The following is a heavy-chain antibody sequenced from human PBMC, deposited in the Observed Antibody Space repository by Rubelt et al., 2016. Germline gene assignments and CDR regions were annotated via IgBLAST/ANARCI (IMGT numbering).Heavy chain of an antibody. CDR2: IYYSGGT. Sequence: QVQLQESGPGLVKPSETLSLTCTVSGGSISSSYWSWIRQPPGKGLEWIGYIYYSGGTNYNPSLESRVTISVDTSKNQFSLKLSSVTAADTAVYYCARQVDDYYGMDVWGQGTTVTV. V-gene: IGHV4-59*08. CDR3: ARQVDDYYGMDV. J-gene: IGHJ6*02. CDR1: GGSISSSY.